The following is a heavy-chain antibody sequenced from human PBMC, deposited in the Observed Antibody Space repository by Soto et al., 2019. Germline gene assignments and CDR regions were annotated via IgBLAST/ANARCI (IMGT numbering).Heavy chain of an antibody. Sequence: QVQLQESGPGLVKPSETLSLTCTVSGGSVSSGSYYWSWIRQPPGKGLEWIGYIYYSGSTNYNPSLKSRVTISVETSKNQFSLKLSTVTAADTAVYYCARDYLSYYDSSGLEYYYYGMDVWGQGTTVTVSS. J-gene: IGHJ6*02. CDR1: GGSVSSGSYY. CDR3: ARDYLSYYDSSGLEYYYYGMDV. V-gene: IGHV4-61*01. D-gene: IGHD3-22*01. CDR2: IYYSGST.